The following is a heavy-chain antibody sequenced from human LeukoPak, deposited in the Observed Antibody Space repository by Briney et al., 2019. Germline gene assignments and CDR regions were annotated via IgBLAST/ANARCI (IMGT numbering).Heavy chain of an antibody. CDR1: GFTFGSYG. D-gene: IGHD6-13*01. Sequence: GGSLRLSCAASGFTFGSYGMHWVRQAPGKGLEWVASIRSDGSKAYYVDSVKGRFTISRDNSKNTLYLQLSSLSAADTAVYFCAKDSHLSWPQHFDYWGQGILVTVSS. CDR3: AKDSHLSWPQHFDY. CDR2: IRSDGSKA. J-gene: IGHJ4*02. V-gene: IGHV3-30*02.